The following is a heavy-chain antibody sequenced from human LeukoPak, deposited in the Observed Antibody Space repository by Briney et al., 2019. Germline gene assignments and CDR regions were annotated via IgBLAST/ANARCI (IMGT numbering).Heavy chain of an antibody. Sequence: GGSLRLSCAASGFTFCSYWMSWVRQAPGKGLEWVANIKQDGSEKYYVDSVKGRFTISRDNAKNSLYLQMNSLRAEDTAVYYCARAGRGYSYGGDFDCWGQGTLVTVSS. CDR1: GFTFCSYW. CDR2: IKQDGSEK. CDR3: ARAGRGYSYGGDFDC. V-gene: IGHV3-7*01. J-gene: IGHJ4*02. D-gene: IGHD5-18*01.